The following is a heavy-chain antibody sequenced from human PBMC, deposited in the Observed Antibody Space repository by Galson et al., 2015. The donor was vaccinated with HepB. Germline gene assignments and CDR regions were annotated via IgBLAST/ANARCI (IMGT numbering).Heavy chain of an antibody. CDR2: TYYRSKWYN. CDR3: ARGVVIGFGVVIKYYIDS. V-gene: IGHV6-1*01. Sequence: CAIFGDSVSSNSVAWNWIRQSPSRGLEWLGRTYYRSKWYNHYAASLDSRITIDTDTSKNQFSLYLHSVTPEDTAAYYCARGVVIGFGVVIKYYIDSWGQGTMVTVSS. D-gene: IGHD3-3*01. J-gene: IGHJ4*02. CDR1: GDSVSSNSVA.